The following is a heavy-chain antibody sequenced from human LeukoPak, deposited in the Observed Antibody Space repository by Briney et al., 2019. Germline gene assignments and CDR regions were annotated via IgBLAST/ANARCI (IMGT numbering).Heavy chain of an antibody. D-gene: IGHD2-15*01. CDR3: ETWWYTVDEDY. CDR2: ISSGGSNR. Sequence: GGSLRLSFAASGFTFSRYEMNGVRQAPGKGREWVSYISSGGSNRDYADSVRGGVTISRDNARNSMYLQMNSLRTEDTAVYYCETWWYTVDEDYWGQGTLVTVSS. CDR1: GFTFSRYE. J-gene: IGHJ4*02. V-gene: IGHV3-48*03.